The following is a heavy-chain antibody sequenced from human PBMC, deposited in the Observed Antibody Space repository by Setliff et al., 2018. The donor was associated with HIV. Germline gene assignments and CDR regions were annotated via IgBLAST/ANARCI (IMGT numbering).Heavy chain of an antibody. CDR1: GGSINSYH. CDR2: IYKSGTT. Sequence: SETLSLTCSVSGGSINSYHWSWIRQSPGKGLEWIGYIYKSGTTNYSSSLKSRVTTSADPSKNQFSLKLTSVTAADTAVYYCGRLSETAMASFDSWGQGTLVTVSS. D-gene: IGHD2-21*02. J-gene: IGHJ4*02. V-gene: IGHV4-4*08. CDR3: GRLSETAMASFDS.